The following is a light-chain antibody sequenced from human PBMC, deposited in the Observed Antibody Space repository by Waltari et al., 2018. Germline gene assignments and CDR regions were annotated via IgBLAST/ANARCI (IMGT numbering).Light chain of an antibody. V-gene: IGKV2-28*01. J-gene: IGKJ2*01. CDR3: MQGLQTLYT. CDR2: LGS. CDR1: QSLLHSNGYNY. Sequence: VMNQFPPPLPVPPGEPALIPCRASQSLLHSNGYNYLDWYLQKPGQSPQLLIYLGSNRASGVPDRFSGSGSGTDFTLKISRVEAEDVGVYYCMQGLQTLYTFGQGTKLEI.